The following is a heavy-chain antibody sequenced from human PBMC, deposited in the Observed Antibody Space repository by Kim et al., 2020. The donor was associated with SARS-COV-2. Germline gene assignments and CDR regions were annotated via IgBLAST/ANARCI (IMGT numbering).Heavy chain of an antibody. J-gene: IGHJ3*02. CDR2: ST. CDR3: ARDFDAFDI. Sequence: STPFAESMKNRFTSSRENSKNTLNLQMNSLRAEDTAVYYGARDFDAFDIWGHGTMVTVSS. V-gene: IGHV3-53*01.